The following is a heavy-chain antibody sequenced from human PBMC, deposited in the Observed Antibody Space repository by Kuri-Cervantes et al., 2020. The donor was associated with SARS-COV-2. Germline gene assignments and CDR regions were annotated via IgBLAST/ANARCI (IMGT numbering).Heavy chain of an antibody. CDR3: ARVLSWFPDY. J-gene: IGHJ4*02. V-gene: IGHV3-23*01. CDR2: ISGSGGST. CDR1: GFTFSSYA. Sequence: GGSLRLSCAASGFTFSSYAMSWVRQAPGKGLEWVSAISGSGGSTYYADSVKGRFTVSRDNSKNTLHLRMNGLRAEDTAMYYCARVLSWFPDYWGQGTLVTVSS. D-gene: IGHD3-10*01.